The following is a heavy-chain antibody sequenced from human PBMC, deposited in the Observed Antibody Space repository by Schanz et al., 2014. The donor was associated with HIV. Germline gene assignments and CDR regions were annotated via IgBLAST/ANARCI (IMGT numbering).Heavy chain of an antibody. J-gene: IGHJ4*02. V-gene: IGHV3-48*01. CDR2: ISSSGSAI. CDR3: ARGGLRWHPEWLDY. D-gene: IGHD4-17*01. CDR1: GFTFSSYS. Sequence: VQLVESGGGVVQPGRSLRLSCAASGFTFSSYSMNWVRQTPGKGLVRQAPGKGLEWVSYISSSGSAIYYADSVKGRFTISRDNSKNTLYLQMNSLRAEDTAVYYCARGGLRWHPEWLDYWGQGTLVTVSS.